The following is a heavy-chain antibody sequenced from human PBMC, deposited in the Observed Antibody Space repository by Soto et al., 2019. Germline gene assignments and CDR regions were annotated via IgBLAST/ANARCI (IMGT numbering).Heavy chain of an antibody. Sequence: EVQLVESGGGLVQPGGSLRLSCAASGFTVSTYYMTWVRQAPGMGLEWVSVIYTGGTTYYADSVKGRFTISRDNPKNTLYLQMHSLRAEDTAVYYCARVESGYDYYYYYYMDLWGKGTTVTVSS. CDR1: GFTVSTYY. V-gene: IGHV3-66*01. J-gene: IGHJ6*03. CDR2: IYTGGTT. D-gene: IGHD5-12*01. CDR3: ARVESGYDYYYYYYMDL.